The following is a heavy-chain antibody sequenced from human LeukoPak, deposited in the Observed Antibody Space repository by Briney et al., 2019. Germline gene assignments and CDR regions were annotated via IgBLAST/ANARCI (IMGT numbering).Heavy chain of an antibody. CDR1: GGSISRYY. CDR3: AKYTGTYFDY. J-gene: IGHJ4*02. CDR2: VYYSAST. V-gene: IGHV4-59*08. D-gene: IGHD7-27*01. Sequence: PSETLSLTCTVSGGSISRYYWSWIRQPPGKGLEWVGYVYYSASTNYNPSLKSRVTISVDTSKNQFSLKLSSVTAADTAVYYCAKYTGTYFDYWGQGTLVTVSP.